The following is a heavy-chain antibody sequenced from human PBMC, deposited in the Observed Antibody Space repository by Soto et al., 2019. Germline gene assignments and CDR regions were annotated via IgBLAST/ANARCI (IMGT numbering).Heavy chain of an antibody. CDR1: GGSVSSGSYY. V-gene: IGHV4-61*01. CDR2: IYYSGST. D-gene: IGHD2-8*01. J-gene: IGHJ6*02. CDR3: ARGDELVVYATSTLHYSDSMHV. Sequence: QVQLQESGPGLVKPSETLSLTCTVSGGSVSSGSYYWSWIRQPPGKGLEWIGYIYYSGSTNYNPAPAGRVTLYEASPKDQSSQERSTVTAAGTAVSYCARGDELVVYATSTLHYSDSMHVWGHGTTVTVSS.